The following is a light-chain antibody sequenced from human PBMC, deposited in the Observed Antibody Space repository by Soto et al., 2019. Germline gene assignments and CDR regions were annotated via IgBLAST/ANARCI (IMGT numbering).Light chain of an antibody. V-gene: IGKV3-20*01. Sequence: EIVLTQSPGTLSLSPGERATLSCRASQSVSSSYLAWYQQKPGQAPRLLIYGASSRATGIPDRFSGGGSGTDFTLTISRLELEDFAVYYCQQYGSSLWTFGQGTKVEIK. CDR1: QSVSSSY. CDR2: GAS. CDR3: QQYGSSLWT. J-gene: IGKJ1*01.